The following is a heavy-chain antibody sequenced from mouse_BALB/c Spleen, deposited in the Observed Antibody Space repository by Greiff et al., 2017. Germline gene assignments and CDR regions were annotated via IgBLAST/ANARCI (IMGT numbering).Heavy chain of an antibody. CDR2: IHPNSGNT. CDR1: GYTFTSSW. J-gene: IGHJ4*01. V-gene: IGHV1S130*01. CDR3: ARGGHYYGPYAMDY. D-gene: IGHD1-2*01. Sequence: QVQLQQSGSVLVRPGASVKLSCKASGYTFTSSWMHWAKQRPGQGLEWIGEIHPNSGNTNYNEKFKGKATLTVDTSSSTAYVDLSSLTSEDSAVYYCARGGHYYGPYAMDYWGQGTSVTVSS.